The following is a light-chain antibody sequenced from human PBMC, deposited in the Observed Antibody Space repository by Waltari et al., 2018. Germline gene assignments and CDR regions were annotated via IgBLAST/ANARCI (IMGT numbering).Light chain of an antibody. J-gene: IGLJ2*01. V-gene: IGLV3-21*04. Sequence: SYVLTQPPSVSVAPGETANIICGGDNIGSKSVNWYHQKPGQAPVLVIYYDKGRPAGIPSRFSGSNSGNTATLTIARVEAGDEADYFCQVWDTGSDQVVFGGGTKLSVL. CDR2: YDK. CDR3: QVWDTGSDQVV. CDR1: NIGSKS.